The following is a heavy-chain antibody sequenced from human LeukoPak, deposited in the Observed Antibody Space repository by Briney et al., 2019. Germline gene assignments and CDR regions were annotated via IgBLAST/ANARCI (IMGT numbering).Heavy chain of an antibody. V-gene: IGHV3-7*01. Sequence: QPGGSLRLSCAASGFTFSSYWMSWVRQAPGKGLEWVANIKQDGSEKYYVDSVKGRFTISRDNAKNSLYLQMNSLRAEDTAVYYCERGLIYLNADYWGQGTLVTVSS. J-gene: IGHJ4*02. CDR2: IKQDGSEK. D-gene: IGHD1-1*01. CDR1: GFTFSSYW. CDR3: ERGLIYLNADY.